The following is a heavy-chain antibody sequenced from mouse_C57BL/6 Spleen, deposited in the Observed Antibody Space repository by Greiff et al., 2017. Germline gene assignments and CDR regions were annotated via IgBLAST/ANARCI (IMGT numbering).Heavy chain of an antibody. J-gene: IGHJ4*01. CDR1: GYTFTSYW. CDR2: IDPSDSET. Sequence: QVQLQQPGAELVRPGSSVKLSCKASGYTFTSYWMHWVKQRPIQGLEWIGNIDPSDSETHYNQKFKDKATLTVDKSSSTAYMQLSSLTSEDSAVYYCARSRGYYAMDYGGQGTSVTVSS. V-gene: IGHV1-52*01. CDR3: ARSRGYYAMDY.